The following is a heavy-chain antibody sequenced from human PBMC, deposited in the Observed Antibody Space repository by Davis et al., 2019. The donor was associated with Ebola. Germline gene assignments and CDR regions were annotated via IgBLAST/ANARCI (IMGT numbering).Heavy chain of an antibody. CDR2: INPSGGST. V-gene: IGHV1-46*01. CDR3: ASSGASYGDYENYYYYGMDV. CDR1: GYTFTSYY. Sequence: ASVKVSCKASGYTFTSYYMHWVRQAPGQGLEWMGIINPSGGSTSYAQKFQGRVTMTRDTSTSTVYMELSSLRSEDTAVYYCASSGASYGDYENYYYYGMDVWGQGTTVTVSS. D-gene: IGHD4-17*01. J-gene: IGHJ6*02.